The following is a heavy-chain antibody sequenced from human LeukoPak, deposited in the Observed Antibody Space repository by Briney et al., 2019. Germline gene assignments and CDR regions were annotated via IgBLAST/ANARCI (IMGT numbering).Heavy chain of an antibody. Sequence: ASVKVSCKASGYTFTSYDINWVRQATGQGLEWMGWMNPNSGNTGYAQKFQGRVTITRNTSISTAYMELSSLRSEDTAVYYCASHRDYYDSSGWDYFDYWGQGTLVTVSS. CDR2: MNPNSGNT. D-gene: IGHD3-22*01. CDR1: GYTFTSYD. CDR3: ASHRDYYDSSGWDYFDY. J-gene: IGHJ4*02. V-gene: IGHV1-8*03.